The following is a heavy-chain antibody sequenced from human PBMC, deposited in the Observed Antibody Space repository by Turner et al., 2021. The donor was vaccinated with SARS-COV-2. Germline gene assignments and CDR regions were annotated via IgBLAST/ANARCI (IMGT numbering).Heavy chain of an antibody. D-gene: IGHD3-9*01. CDR1: GFTFSSYG. CDR3: AKGGWYYDILTGSYFEY. V-gene: IGHV3-33*06. CDR2: IWYDGSNK. J-gene: IGHJ4*02. Sequence: QVQLVESGGGVVQPGRSLRLSCAASGFTFSSYGMHWVRQAPGKGLEWVAVIWYDGSNKYYADSVKGRFTISRDNSKNTLYLQMNSLRAEDTAVYYCAKGGWYYDILTGSYFEYWGQGTLVTVSS.